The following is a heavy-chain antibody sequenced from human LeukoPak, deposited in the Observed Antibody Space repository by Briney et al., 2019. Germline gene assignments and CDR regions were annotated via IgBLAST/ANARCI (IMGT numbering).Heavy chain of an antibody. V-gene: IGHV4-34*01. CDR2: INRSGST. Sequence: SETLSLTCAVYGGSFSGYYWSWIRQPPGKGLEWIGEINRSGSTNYSPSLRSRVTISLDTSRNQFSLKLNSVTAADTAVYYCAKSNGYGLVDIWGQGTMVTVSS. CDR1: GGSFSGYY. J-gene: IGHJ3*02. CDR3: AKSNGYGLVDI. D-gene: IGHD3-10*01.